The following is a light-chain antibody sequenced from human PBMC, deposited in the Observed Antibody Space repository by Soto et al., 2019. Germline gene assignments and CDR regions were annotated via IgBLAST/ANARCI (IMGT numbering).Light chain of an antibody. J-gene: IGLJ1*01. CDR3: QSYDTSPNDV. Sequence: QSALTQPASVSGSPGQSITISCTGTSSDVGGYNYVSWYQQHPGKAPKLMIYEVSNRPSGVSNRFSGSKSGNTASLTISGLQAEDEADYYCQSYDTSPNDVFGTGTKLTVL. CDR1: SSDVGGYNY. CDR2: EVS. V-gene: IGLV2-14*01.